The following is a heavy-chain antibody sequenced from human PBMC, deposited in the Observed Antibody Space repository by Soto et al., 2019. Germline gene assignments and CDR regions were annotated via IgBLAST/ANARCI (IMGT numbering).Heavy chain of an antibody. J-gene: IGHJ6*02. CDR3: ARDYGSGDYYYGMDV. V-gene: IGHV4-30-2*01. CDR2: IYHSGST. Sequence: SETLSLTCAVSGGSISSGGYSWSWIRQPPGKGLEWIGYIYHSGSTYYNPSLKSRVTISVDRSKNQFSLKLSSVTAADTAVYYCARDYGSGDYYYGMDVWGQGTTVTVS. D-gene: IGHD3-10*01. CDR1: GGSISSGGYS.